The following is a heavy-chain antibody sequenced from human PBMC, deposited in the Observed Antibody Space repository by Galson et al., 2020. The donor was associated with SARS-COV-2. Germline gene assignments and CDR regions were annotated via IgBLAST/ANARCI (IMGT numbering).Heavy chain of an antibody. J-gene: IGHJ2*01. CDR3: AGQTPQQRVPWYFDL. CDR2: VYYRGKT. Sequence: SQTLSLTCTVYGASISLYYWSWIRQPPGKGLEWIGYVYYRGKTNYNPSLNSRVTISLNTSENQFSLKLSSVTAADTGMYYCAGQTPQQRVPWYFDLWGRGTLVSVSS. D-gene: IGHD6-13*01. V-gene: IGHV4-59*01. CDR1: GASISLYY.